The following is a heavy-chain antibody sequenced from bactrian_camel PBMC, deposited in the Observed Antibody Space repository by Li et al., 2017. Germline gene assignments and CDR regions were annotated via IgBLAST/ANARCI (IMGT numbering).Heavy chain of an antibody. CDR1: GSGYISGTAC. V-gene: IGHV3S1*01. D-gene: IGHD1*01. Sequence: QLVESGGGSVNAGGSLTLSCVASGSGYISGTACMGWFRQVPGKEREGVAAIAPASGTTFYSDSVKGRFAITRDDAKNTVYLQMNDLKPEDTAVYYCARDKDYVIGAGTTPIHRGPRSPSP. J-gene: IGHJ4*01. CDR2: IAPASGTT.